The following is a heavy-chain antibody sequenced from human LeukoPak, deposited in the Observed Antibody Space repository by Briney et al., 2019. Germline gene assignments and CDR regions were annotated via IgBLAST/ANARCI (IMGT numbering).Heavy chain of an antibody. CDR3: ATKQWLAPPPDS. V-gene: IGHV3-74*01. CDR1: GFTFSKYW. Sequence: GGSLRLSCPASGFTFSKYWMHRVSQAPGKGLESVSRINTEVTVTTYADSVKGRFTVSRDNADNTMFLQMNSVRDEDTAVYYCATKQWLAPPPDSWGQGTPVTVSS. D-gene: IGHD6-19*01. CDR2: INTEVTVT. J-gene: IGHJ4*02.